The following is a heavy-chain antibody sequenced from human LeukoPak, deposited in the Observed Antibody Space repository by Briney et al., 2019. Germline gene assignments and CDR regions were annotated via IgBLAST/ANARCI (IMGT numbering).Heavy chain of an antibody. J-gene: IGHJ4*02. D-gene: IGHD5-12*01. CDR1: GGSISSYY. V-gene: IGHV4-59*01. Sequence: SETLSLTCTVSGGSISSYYWSWIRQPPGKGLEWIGFIYYSGSANYNPSLRSRVTISVDTSKNQFSLRLTSVTAADTAVYYCARTGVVATSYFFDYWGQGTLVTVSS. CDR3: ARTGVVATSYFFDY. CDR2: IYYSGSA.